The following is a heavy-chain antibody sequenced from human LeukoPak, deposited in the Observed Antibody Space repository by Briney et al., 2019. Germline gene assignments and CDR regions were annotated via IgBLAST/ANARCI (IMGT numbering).Heavy chain of an antibody. CDR2: IYYSGST. V-gene: IGHV4-30-4*01. CDR3: ARDKICRGGSCYNFGYGMDV. D-gene: IGHD2-15*01. J-gene: IGHJ6*02. Sequence: SETLSLTCTVSGDSIGSGDSYWSWIRQPPGKGLEWIGYIYYSGSTFYNPSLKSRLTISVDTSKNQFSLKLRSVTAADTAMYYCARDKICRGGSCYNFGYGMDVWGQGTTVTVSS. CDR1: GDSIGSGDSY.